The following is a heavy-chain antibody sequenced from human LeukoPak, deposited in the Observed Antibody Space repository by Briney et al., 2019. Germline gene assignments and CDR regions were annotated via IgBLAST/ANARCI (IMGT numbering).Heavy chain of an antibody. CDR1: GFTFSSYD. V-gene: IGHV3-23*01. D-gene: IGHD1-26*01. CDR3: AKVGVGQYYYYMDV. CDR2: ISGSGGST. J-gene: IGHJ6*03. Sequence: PGGSLRLSCAASGFTFSSYDMSWVRQAPGKGLEWVSAISGSGGSTYYADSVKGRFTISRDNSKNTLYLQMNSLRAEDTAVYYCAKVGVGQYYYYMDVWGKGTTVTVSS.